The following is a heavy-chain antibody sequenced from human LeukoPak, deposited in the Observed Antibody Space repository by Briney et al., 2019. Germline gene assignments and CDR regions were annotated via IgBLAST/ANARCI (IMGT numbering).Heavy chain of an antibody. J-gene: IGHJ4*02. V-gene: IGHV6-1*01. CDR3: ARSSGWSTPFDY. CDR1: GDGVSSNSAA. CDR2: TYYRSKWYN. Sequence: SQTLSLTCAISGDGVSSNSAAWNWIRQSPSRGLEWLGRTYYRSKWYNDYAVSVKSRITINPDTSKNQFSLQLNSVTPEDTTVYYCARSSGWSTPFDYWGQGTLVTVSS. D-gene: IGHD6-19*01.